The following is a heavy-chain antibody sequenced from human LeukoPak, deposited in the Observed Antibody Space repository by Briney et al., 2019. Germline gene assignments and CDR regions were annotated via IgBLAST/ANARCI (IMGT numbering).Heavy chain of an antibody. Sequence: GGSLRLSCAASGFTFSSNTMTWVRQAPGKGLEWVSAISGSGGATYYADSVKGRFTISRDNSKNTVYLQMNSLRVEDTATYYCATLYDLLYYFDSWGQGTLVTVSS. CDR2: ISGSGGAT. V-gene: IGHV3-23*01. D-gene: IGHD5/OR15-5a*01. CDR3: ATLYDLLYYFDS. J-gene: IGHJ4*02. CDR1: GFTFSSNT.